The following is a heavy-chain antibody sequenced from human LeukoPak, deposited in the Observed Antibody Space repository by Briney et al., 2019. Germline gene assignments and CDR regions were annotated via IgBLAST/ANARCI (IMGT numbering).Heavy chain of an antibody. Sequence: SETLSLTCTVSGGSISSYYWSWIRQPPGKGLEWIGYIYYSGSTNYNPSLKSRVTISVDTSKNQFSLKLSSVTAADTAVYYCARDVRGVTPYNWFDPWGQGTLVTVSS. J-gene: IGHJ5*02. D-gene: IGHD3-10*01. CDR3: ARDVRGVTPYNWFDP. V-gene: IGHV4-59*01. CDR1: GGSISSYY. CDR2: IYYSGST.